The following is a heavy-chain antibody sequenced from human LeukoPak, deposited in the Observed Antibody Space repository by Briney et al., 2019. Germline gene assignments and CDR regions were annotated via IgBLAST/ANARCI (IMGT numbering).Heavy chain of an antibody. CDR2: ISSNGGST. D-gene: IGHD3-9*01. J-gene: IGHJ4*02. CDR3: ARTYYDILTGYYYYDY. V-gene: IGHV3-64*01. CDR1: GFTFSSYE. Sequence: GGSLRLSCAASGFTFSSYEMNWVRQAPGKGLEYVSAISSNGGSTYYANSVKGRFTISRDNSKNTLYLQMGSLRAEDMAVYYCARTYYDILTGYYYYDYWGQGTLVTVSS.